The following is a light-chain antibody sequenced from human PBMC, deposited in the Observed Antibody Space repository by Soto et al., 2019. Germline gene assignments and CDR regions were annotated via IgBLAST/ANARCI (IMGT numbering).Light chain of an antibody. CDR2: ATS. CDR1: QGISKY. CDR3: QQYNSYPRT. J-gene: IGKJ2*01. Sequence: DIQMTQSPSSLSASVGDRVTITCRASQGISKYIAWFQQKPGKAPKSLIYATSRLQSGVPTTFSGSGSGTDFTLTISSLQPDDFATYYCQQYNSYPRTFGQGSKLE. V-gene: IGKV1-16*01.